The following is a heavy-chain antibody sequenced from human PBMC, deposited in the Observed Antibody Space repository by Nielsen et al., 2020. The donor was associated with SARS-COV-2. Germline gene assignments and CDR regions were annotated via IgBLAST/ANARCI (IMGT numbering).Heavy chain of an antibody. CDR3: ARQGHNFDWYNWFDP. CDR2: IYYSGST. J-gene: IGHJ5*02. Sequence: SETLPLTCTVSGGSISSSSYYWGWIRQPPGKGLEWIGSIYYSGSTYYNPSLKSRVTISVDTSKNQFSLKLSSVTAADTAVYYCARQGHNFDWYNWFDPWGQGTLVTVSS. D-gene: IGHD3-9*01. V-gene: IGHV4-39*01. CDR1: GGSISSSSYY.